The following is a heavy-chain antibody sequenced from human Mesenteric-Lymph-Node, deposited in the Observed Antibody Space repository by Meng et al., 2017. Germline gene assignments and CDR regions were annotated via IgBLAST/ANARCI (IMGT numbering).Heavy chain of an antibody. CDR3: ARVSPYYGMDV. J-gene: IGHJ6*02. CDR1: GFTFSSYA. Sequence: GESLKISCAASGFTFSSYAMSWVRQAPGKGLEWVSVIYSGGSTYYADSVKGRFTISRDNSKNTLYLQMNSLRAEDTAVYYCARVSPYYGMDVWGQGTTVTVSS. CDR2: IYSGGST. V-gene: IGHV3-66*02.